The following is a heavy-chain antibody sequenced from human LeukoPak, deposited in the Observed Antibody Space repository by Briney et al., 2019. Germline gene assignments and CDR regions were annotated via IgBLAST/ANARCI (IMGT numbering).Heavy chain of an antibody. Sequence: SETLSLTCTVYGGSFSGYYWSWIRQPPGKGLEWIGETTHTGSTNYNPSLKSRVTISVDTSKNQFSLKLSSVTAADTAVYYCARSPLEEKSSGYSDYWGQGILVTVSS. J-gene: IGHJ4*02. V-gene: IGHV4-34*01. D-gene: IGHD3-22*01. CDR2: TTHTGST. CDR1: GGSFSGYY. CDR3: ARSPLEEKSSGYSDY.